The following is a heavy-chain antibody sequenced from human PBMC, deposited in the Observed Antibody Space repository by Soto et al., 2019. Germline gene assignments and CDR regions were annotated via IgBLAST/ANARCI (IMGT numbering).Heavy chain of an antibody. Sequence: TSETLSLTCTVSGGSISSSSYYWGWIRQPPGKGLEWIGSIYYSGSTYYNPSLKSRVTISVGTSKNQFSLKLSSVTAADTAVYYCARHAYYYDSSGYSLDYWGQGTLVTVSS. D-gene: IGHD3-22*01. V-gene: IGHV4-39*01. CDR2: IYYSGST. CDR3: ARHAYYYDSSGYSLDY. CDR1: GGSISSSSYY. J-gene: IGHJ4*02.